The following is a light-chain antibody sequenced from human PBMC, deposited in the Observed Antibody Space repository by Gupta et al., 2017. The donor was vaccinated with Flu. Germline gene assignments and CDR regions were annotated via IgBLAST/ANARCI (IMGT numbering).Light chain of an antibody. Sequence: QSVLTQPPSVSVAPGQRVTISCTGSSSNIGAGYDVHWYQQLPGTAPKLLIYGNSNRPSGVPDRFSGSKSGTSAALAITGLQAEEEADYYCQSYDSSLSVLYVFGTGTKVTVL. CDR1: SSNIGAGYD. V-gene: IGLV1-40*01. CDR3: QSYDSSLSVLYV. CDR2: GNS. J-gene: IGLJ1*01.